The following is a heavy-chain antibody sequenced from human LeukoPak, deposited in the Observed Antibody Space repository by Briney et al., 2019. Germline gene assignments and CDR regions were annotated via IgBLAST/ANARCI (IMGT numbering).Heavy chain of an antibody. D-gene: IGHD2-15*01. CDR3: ARDPAGRPPGMDV. CDR2: ISSSSSYI. V-gene: IGHV3-21*01. CDR1: GFTFSSCS. Sequence: GGSLRLSCAASGFTFSSCSMNWVRQAPGKGLEWVSSISSSSSYIYYADSVKGRFTISRDNAKNSLYLQMNSLRAEDTAVYYCARDPAGRPPGMDVWGQGTTVTVSS. J-gene: IGHJ6*02.